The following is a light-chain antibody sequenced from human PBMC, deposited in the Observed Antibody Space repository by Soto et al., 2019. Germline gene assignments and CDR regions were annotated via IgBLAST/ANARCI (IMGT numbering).Light chain of an antibody. CDR2: DVS. J-gene: IGLJ3*02. V-gene: IGLV2-18*02. CDR3: SSYTTSNAVV. CDR1: STDIGTYNR. Sequence: QSVLTQPPSVSGSPGQSVTISCTGTSTDIGTYNRVSWYQHHPGKAPKLMIYDVSNRPSGVPARFSASKSGNTASLTISGLQAEDEADYYCSSYTTSNAVVFGGGTKLTVL.